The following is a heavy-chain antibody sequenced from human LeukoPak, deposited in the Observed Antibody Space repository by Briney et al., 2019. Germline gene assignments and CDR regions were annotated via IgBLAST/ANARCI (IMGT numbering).Heavy chain of an antibody. CDR1: GYTLTELS. CDR2: IIPILGIA. J-gene: IGHJ3*02. D-gene: IGHD6-6*01. Sequence: ASVKVSCKVSGYTLTELSMHWVRQAPGQGLEWMGRIIPILGIANYAQKFQGRVTITADKSTSTAYMELSSLRSEDTAVYYCARGGSSRLFDIWGQGTMVTVSS. CDR3: ARGGSSRLFDI. V-gene: IGHV1-69*02.